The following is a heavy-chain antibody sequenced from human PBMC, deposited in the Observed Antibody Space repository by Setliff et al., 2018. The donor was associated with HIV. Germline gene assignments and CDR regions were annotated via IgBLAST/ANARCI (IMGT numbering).Heavy chain of an antibody. CDR2: INPNGGAT. V-gene: IGHV1-2*02. Sequence: ASVKVSCKTAGYTFTGHFIHWMRQAPGQGLEWMGWINPNGGATDYAWRFEDRVTMTSDTSIRTVYMELSSLRSDDTAVYYCARDTAIGWYGESKMSDFWGQGTLVTVSS. CDR3: ARDTAIGWYGESKMSDF. D-gene: IGHD3-10*01. CDR1: GYTFTGHF. J-gene: IGHJ4*02.